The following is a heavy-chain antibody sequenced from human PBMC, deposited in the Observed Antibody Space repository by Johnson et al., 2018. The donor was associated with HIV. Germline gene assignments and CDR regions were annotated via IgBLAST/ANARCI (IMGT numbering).Heavy chain of an antibody. D-gene: IGHD3-16*01. CDR3: AREGPVPGGDAFDI. J-gene: IGHJ3*02. Sequence: VQLVESGGGLVQPGGSLRLSCAASGFTFSSYDMHWVRQATGKGLEWVSAIGTAGDTYYPGSVKGRFTISRENAKNSLYLQMNSLRAGDTAVYYCAREGPVPGGDAFDIWGQGEMVTVSS. CDR1: GFTFSSYD. CDR2: IGTAGDT. V-gene: IGHV3-13*01.